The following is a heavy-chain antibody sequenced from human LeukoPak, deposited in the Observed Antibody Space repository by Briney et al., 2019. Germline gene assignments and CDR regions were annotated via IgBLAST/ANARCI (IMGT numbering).Heavy chain of an antibody. J-gene: IGHJ4*02. CDR2: ISGSGGST. CDR3: AKDGDYVLNYFDY. D-gene: IGHD2/OR15-2a*01. Sequence: GGSLRLSCAASGFTFSNAWMSWVRQAPGKGLEWVSAISGSGGSTYYADSVKGRFTISRDNSKNTLYLQMNSLRAEDTAIYYCAKDGDYVLNYFDYWGQGTLVTVSS. V-gene: IGHV3-23*01. CDR1: GFTFSNAW.